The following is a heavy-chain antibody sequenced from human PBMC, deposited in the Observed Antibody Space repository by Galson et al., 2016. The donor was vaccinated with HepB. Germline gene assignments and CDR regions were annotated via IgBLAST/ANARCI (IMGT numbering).Heavy chain of an antibody. V-gene: IGHV3-74*01. CDR1: GFTFSRYW. CDR3: ARDPSRSIFDYGGDY. CDR2: INSDGSST. J-gene: IGHJ4*02. Sequence: SLRLSCAASGFTFSRYWMHWVRQVPGKGLVWVSRINSDGSSTTCADSVKGRFTISRDNAKNTLYLQMNSLRTEDTAVYYCARDPSRSIFDYGGDYWGQGTLVIVSS. D-gene: IGHD4/OR15-4a*01.